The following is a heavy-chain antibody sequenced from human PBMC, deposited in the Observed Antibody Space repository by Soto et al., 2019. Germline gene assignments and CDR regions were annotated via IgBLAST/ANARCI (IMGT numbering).Heavy chain of an antibody. Sequence: GWSLRLSCEISAFTFSSYWMTWVRQAPGKGLEWVANIKEDGSEIYYLDSVKGRFTISGDNAKNSLYLQMNSLRVDDTAVYYCARGWAFFNYWGQGILVNVSS. D-gene: IGHD3-3*02. V-gene: IGHV3-7*01. J-gene: IGHJ4*02. CDR2: IKEDGSEI. CDR1: AFTFSSYW. CDR3: ARGWAFFNY.